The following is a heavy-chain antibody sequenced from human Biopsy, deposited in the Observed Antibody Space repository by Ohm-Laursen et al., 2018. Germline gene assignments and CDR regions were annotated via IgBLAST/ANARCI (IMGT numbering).Heavy chain of an antibody. CDR2: INQSGRT. J-gene: IGHJ4*02. D-gene: IGHD2-15*01. CDR1: GKTFSDYY. Sequence: GTPSLTWEVYGKTFSDYYWSWIRQPPGKGLEWIGQINQSGRTNYNPSLKSRVNISADKSNNQFSLKLTSVTSADTAVYFCGNEVHGRDYWGLGALVTVSS. CDR3: GNEVHGRDY. V-gene: IGHV4-34*08.